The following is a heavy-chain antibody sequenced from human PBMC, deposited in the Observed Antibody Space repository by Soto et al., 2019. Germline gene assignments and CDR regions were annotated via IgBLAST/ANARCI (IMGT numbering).Heavy chain of an antibody. CDR3: AKNYYGSGSFYGMDV. CDR2: ISYDGSNK. V-gene: IGHV3-30*18. Sequence: GGSLRLSCAASGFTFSSYGMHWVRQAPGKGLEWVAVISYDGSNKYYADSVKGRFTISRDNSKNTLYLQMNSLRAEDTAVYYCAKNYYGSGSFYGMDVWGQGTTVTVSS. CDR1: GFTFSSYG. J-gene: IGHJ6*02. D-gene: IGHD3-10*01.